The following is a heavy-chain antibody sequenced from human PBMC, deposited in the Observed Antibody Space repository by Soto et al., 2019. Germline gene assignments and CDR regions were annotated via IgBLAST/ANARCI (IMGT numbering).Heavy chain of an antibody. Sequence: GSLRLSCATSGFTFSSYSMNWVRQAPGMGLEWVSSISSSSRYIYYADSVRGRFTISRDNAKNSLYLQINSLRAEDTAVYYCARDRLVAATSAPPYCYYGMDVWGQGTTVTVSS. CDR3: ARDRLVAATSAPPYCYYGMDV. CDR1: GFTFSSYS. J-gene: IGHJ6*02. CDR2: ISSSSRYI. D-gene: IGHD2-15*01. V-gene: IGHV3-21*01.